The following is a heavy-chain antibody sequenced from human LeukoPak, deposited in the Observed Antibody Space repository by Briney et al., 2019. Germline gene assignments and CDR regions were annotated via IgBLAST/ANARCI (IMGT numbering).Heavy chain of an antibody. Sequence: GGSLRLSCAASGFTFSDYYMSWIRQAPGKGLEWVSFISTSGITKYYADSVKGRFSISRDNSKNTLYLQVNGLRTEDTAVYYCAKDRLLNCRGDCYIFDYWGQGTVVTVSS. D-gene: IGHD2-21*02. J-gene: IGHJ4*02. CDR1: GFTFSDYY. V-gene: IGHV3-11*01. CDR3: AKDRLLNCRGDCYIFDY. CDR2: ISTSGITK.